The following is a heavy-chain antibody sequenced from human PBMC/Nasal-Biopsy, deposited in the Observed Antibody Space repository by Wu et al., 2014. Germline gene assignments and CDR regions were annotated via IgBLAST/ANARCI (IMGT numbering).Heavy chain of an antibody. CDR3: VSDLSGREDV. J-gene: IGHJ6*02. D-gene: IGHD3-10*01. Sequence: LRLSCAASGFTFSRYWMHWVRQAPGKGLVWVSRTNEDGSTTDYAHSVKGRFTISRDNAKNTLYLQMNSLRAEDTAEYYCVSDLSGREDVWGQGTTVTVSS. CDR1: GFTFSRYW. CDR2: TNEDGSTT. V-gene: IGHV3-74*01.